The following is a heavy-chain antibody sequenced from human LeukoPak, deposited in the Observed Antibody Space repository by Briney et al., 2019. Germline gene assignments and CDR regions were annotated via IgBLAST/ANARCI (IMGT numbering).Heavy chain of an antibody. D-gene: IGHD3-3*01. Sequence: GGSLRLSCAASGFTVSSNYMSWVRQAPGKGLEWVSVIYGGGSTYYADSVKGRFTISRDNSKNTLYLQMDSLRAEDTAVYYCARDYYDRNWFDPWGQGTLVTVSS. V-gene: IGHV3-66*02. CDR3: ARDYYDRNWFDP. CDR1: GFTVSSNY. J-gene: IGHJ5*02. CDR2: IYGGGST.